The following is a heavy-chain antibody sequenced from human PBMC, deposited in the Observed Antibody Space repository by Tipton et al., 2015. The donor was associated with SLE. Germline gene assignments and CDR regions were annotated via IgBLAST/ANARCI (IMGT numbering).Heavy chain of an antibody. Sequence: TLSLTCAVSGGSISSYYWSWIRQPPGKGLEWIGYISDSGSTYYNPSLKSRVTISLDPSKSQFSLRLSSVTAADTAIYYCARGGIYHDYSGNFDFWGQGTLVTASS. J-gene: IGHJ4*02. CDR2: ISDSGST. D-gene: IGHD3-22*01. V-gene: IGHV4-59*01. CDR1: GGSISSYY. CDR3: ARGGIYHDYSGNFDF.